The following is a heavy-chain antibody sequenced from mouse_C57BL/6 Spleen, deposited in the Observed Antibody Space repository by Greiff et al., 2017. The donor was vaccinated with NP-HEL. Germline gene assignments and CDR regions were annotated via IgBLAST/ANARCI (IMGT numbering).Heavy chain of an antibody. CDR2: INPSTGGT. V-gene: IGHV1-42*01. J-gene: IGHJ4*01. CDR3: ARNSAYSTYAMDY. D-gene: IGHD2-5*01. Sequence: EVKLMESGPELVKPGASVKISCKASGYSFTGYYMNWVKQSPEKSLEWIGEINPSTGGTTYNQKFKAKATLTVDKSSSTAYMQLKSLTSEDSAVYYCARNSAYSTYAMDYWGQGTSVTVSS. CDR1: GYSFTGYY.